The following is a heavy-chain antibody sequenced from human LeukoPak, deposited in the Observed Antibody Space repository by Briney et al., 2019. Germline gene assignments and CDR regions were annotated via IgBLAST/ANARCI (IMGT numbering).Heavy chain of an antibody. CDR2: FDPEDGET. Sequence: ASVKVSCKVSGYTLTELSMHWVRQAPGKGLEWMGGFDPEDGETIYAQKFQGRVTMTEDTSTDTAYMELSSLRSEDTAVYYCARVSLSRYYFDYWGQGTLVTVSS. V-gene: IGHV1-24*01. D-gene: IGHD3-16*01. CDR1: GYTLTELS. CDR3: ARVSLSRYYFDY. J-gene: IGHJ4*02.